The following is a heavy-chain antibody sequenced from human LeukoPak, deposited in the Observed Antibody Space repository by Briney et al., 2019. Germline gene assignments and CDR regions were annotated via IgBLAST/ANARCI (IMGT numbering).Heavy chain of an antibody. V-gene: IGHV1-69*13. CDR3: ASRLYYYDSSGYPSFDY. D-gene: IGHD3-22*01. CDR1: GGTFSSYA. Sequence: GASVKVSCKASGGTFSSYAISWVRQAPGQGLEWMGGIIPIFGTANYAQKFQGRVTIAADESTSTAYMELSSPRSEDTAVYYCASRLYYYDSSGYPSFDYWGQGTLVTVSS. CDR2: IIPIFGTA. J-gene: IGHJ4*02.